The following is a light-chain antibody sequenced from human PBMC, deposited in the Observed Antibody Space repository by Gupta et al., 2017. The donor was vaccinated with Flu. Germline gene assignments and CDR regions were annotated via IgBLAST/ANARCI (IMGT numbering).Light chain of an antibody. Sequence: DIVLTQSPGTLSLSPGESATLTCRASQNIRLNCLAGYQQRPRQPPRLLIIGRSTRATGISDRFSGSGSGAEFTLTISRREHEDVAGYYCQKQGLTPFTFGQGTKVEI. J-gene: IGKJ2*01. CDR2: GRS. V-gene: IGKV3-20*01. CDR3: QKQGLTPFT. CDR1: QNIRLNC.